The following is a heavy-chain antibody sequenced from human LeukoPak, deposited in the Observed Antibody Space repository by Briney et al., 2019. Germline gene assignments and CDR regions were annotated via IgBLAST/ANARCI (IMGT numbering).Heavy chain of an antibody. CDR1: GFTFSSYA. J-gene: IGHJ4*02. CDR2: ITSNGDKT. D-gene: IGHD1-26*01. CDR3: ARGGATTLFDY. V-gene: IGHV3-64*01. Sequence: PGGSLRLPCAASGFTFSSYAMHWVRQAPGKGLEYVSAITSNGDKTYYGNSVKGRFTISRDNSKNTLYLQMGSLSIEDVAVYYCARGGATTLFDYWGQGTLVTVSS.